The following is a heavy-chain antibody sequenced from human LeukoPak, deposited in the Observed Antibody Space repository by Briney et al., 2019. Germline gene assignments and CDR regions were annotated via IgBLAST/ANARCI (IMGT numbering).Heavy chain of an antibody. CDR2: IYSGGST. CDR1: GFTVSSNY. J-gene: IGHJ6*02. Sequence: GGSLRLSCAASGFTVSSNYMSWVRQAPGKGLEWVSVIYSGGSTYYADSVKGRFTISRHNSKNTLYLQMNSLRAEDTAVYYCAREGGYSYGNYYYYGMDVWGQGTLVTVSS. D-gene: IGHD5-18*01. V-gene: IGHV3-53*04. CDR3: AREGGYSYGNYYYYGMDV.